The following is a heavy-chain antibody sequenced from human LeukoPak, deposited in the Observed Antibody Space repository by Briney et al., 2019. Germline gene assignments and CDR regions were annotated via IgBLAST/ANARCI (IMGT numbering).Heavy chain of an antibody. D-gene: IGHD2-21*02. CDR2: VIPILGIA. Sequence: SVKVSCKASGGTFSSYTISWVRQAPGQGLEWMGRVIPILGIANYAQKFQGRVTITADKSTSTAYMELSSLRSEDTAVYYCARSPLGVVTAPQPYYFDYWGQGTLVTVSS. V-gene: IGHV1-69*02. CDR1: GGTFSSYT. J-gene: IGHJ4*02. CDR3: ARSPLGVVTAPQPYYFDY.